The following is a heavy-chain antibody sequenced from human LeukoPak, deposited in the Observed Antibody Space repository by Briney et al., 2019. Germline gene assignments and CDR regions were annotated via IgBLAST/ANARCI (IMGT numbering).Heavy chain of an antibody. V-gene: IGHV3-21*01. D-gene: IGHD6-6*01. Sequence: GGSLRLXCAASGFTCSSYSMNWVRQAPGKGLEWVSSISSSSSYIYYADSVKGRFTISRDNAKNSLYLQMNSLRAEDTAVYYCARVRIAARPFYDYWGQGTLVTVSS. J-gene: IGHJ4*02. CDR2: ISSSSSYI. CDR1: GFTCSSYS. CDR3: ARVRIAARPFYDY.